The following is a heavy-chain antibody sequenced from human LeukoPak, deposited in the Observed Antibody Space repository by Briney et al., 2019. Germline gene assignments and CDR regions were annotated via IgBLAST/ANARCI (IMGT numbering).Heavy chain of an antibody. V-gene: IGHV3-74*01. CDR3: ARDRGNQRGYYYYYMDV. D-gene: IGHD1-14*01. Sequence: HSGGSLRLSCAASGFTFSSYWMHWVRQAPGKGLVWVPRINSDGSSTSYADSVKGRFTISRDNAKNTLYLQMNSLRAEDTAVYYCARDRGNQRGYYYYYMDVWGKGTTVTVSS. CDR1: GFTFSSYW. J-gene: IGHJ6*03. CDR2: INSDGSST.